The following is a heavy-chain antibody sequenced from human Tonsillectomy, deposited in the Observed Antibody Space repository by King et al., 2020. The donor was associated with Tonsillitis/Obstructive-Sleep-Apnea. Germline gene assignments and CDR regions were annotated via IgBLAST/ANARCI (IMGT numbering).Heavy chain of an antibody. CDR2: IWYDGSNK. Sequence: VQLVESGGGVVQPGRSLRLSCAASGFTFSNYGMHWVRQAPGKGLEWVAVIWYDGSNKYYADSVKGRFTISRDNSRNTLYLQMNSLRAEDTAVYYCARGDCSSTSCYHADYWGQGTLVTVSS. CDR1: GFTFSNYG. CDR3: ARGDCSSTSCYHADY. J-gene: IGHJ4*02. D-gene: IGHD2-2*01. V-gene: IGHV3-33*01.